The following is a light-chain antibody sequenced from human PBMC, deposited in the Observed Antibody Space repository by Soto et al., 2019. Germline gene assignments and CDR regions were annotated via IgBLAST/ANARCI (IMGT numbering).Light chain of an antibody. J-gene: IGKJ5*01. CDR1: QSVSSN. CDR3: QQHSNWPLT. V-gene: IGKV3-11*01. CDR2: DAS. Sequence: EIVMTQSPATLSVSPGERATLSCRASQSVSSNLAWYQQKPGQAPRLLISDASNRATGIPARFSGSGSWTDFTLTISSLEPEDSALYFCQQHSNWPLTFGQGTRLEIK.